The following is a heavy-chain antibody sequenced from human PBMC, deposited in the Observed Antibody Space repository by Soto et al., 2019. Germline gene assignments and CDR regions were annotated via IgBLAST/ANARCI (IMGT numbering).Heavy chain of an antibody. D-gene: IGHD3-3*01. CDR3: AHRVLRTVFGLVTTTAIYFDF. V-gene: IGHV2-5*02. CDR2: LHWDDDK. CDR1: GFSLTTSGVG. Sequence: QITLNESGPSVVRPTETLTLTCRFSGFSLTTSGVGVGWIRQSPGKAPERLPLLHWDDDKRYSASLKIRLTITKDTSKNQVVLTVSDLDPTDTATYYCAHRVLRTVFGLVTTTAIYFDFWGQGTPVAVSS. J-gene: IGHJ4*02.